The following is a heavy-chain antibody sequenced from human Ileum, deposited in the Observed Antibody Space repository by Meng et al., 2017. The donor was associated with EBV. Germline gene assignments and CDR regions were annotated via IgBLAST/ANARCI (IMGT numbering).Heavy chain of an antibody. D-gene: IGHD4-17*01. V-gene: IGHV4-34*01. CDR1: GGSFSGYY. J-gene: IGHJ4*02. CDR2: INHSGST. Sequence: QSWGAGRLKPSGTPSPTWPFYGGSFSGYYWSWIRQPPGKGLEWIGEINHSGSTNYNPSLKSRVTISVDTSKNQFSLKLSSVTAADTAVYYCARGRGYGDYGSLYWGQGTLVTVSS. CDR3: ARGRGYGDYGSLY.